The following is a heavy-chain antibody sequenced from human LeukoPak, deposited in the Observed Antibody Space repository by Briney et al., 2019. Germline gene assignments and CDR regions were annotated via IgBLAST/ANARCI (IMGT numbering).Heavy chain of an antibody. D-gene: IGHD6-19*01. CDR1: GFTFSSYW. J-gene: IGHJ4*02. V-gene: IGHV3-74*01. CDR3: ARGGTYSIGWYIV. Sequence: GGSLRLSCAASGFTFSSYWMHWVRQAPGKGLVWVSRINTDGSSTSYADSVKGRFTISRDNAKNTLYLQVNSLRADDTAVYYCARGGTYSIGWYIVWGQGTLVTVSS. CDR2: INTDGSST.